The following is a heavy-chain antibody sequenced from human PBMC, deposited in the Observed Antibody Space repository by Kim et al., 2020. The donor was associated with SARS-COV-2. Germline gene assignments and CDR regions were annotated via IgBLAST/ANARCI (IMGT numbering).Heavy chain of an antibody. V-gene: IGHV3-33*01. J-gene: IGHJ4*02. CDR3: ARVMGAKMGIFDY. Sequence: YVDAVKGRVTISRDNSKNTLYLQMNSLRAEDTAVYYCARVMGAKMGIFDYWGQGTLVTVSS. D-gene: IGHD2-8*01.